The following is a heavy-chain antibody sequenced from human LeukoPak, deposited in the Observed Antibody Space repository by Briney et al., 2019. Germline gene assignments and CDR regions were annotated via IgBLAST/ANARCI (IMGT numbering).Heavy chain of an antibody. D-gene: IGHD6-13*01. CDR2: IYPGYSDA. J-gene: IGHJ5*02. Sequence: GESLKISCKISGYRLTNNWIGWVRQVPGKGLEWMGLIYPGYSDAKYSPSFQGQVTLSVDTSISTAYLQLGGLRASDTAIYYCVRFALSSSLDHWGQGTLVTISS. CDR1: GYRLTNNW. V-gene: IGHV5-51*01. CDR3: VRFALSSSLDH.